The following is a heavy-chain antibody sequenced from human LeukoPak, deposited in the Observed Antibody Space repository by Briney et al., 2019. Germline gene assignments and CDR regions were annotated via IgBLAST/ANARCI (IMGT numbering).Heavy chain of an antibody. J-gene: IGHJ4*02. CDR2: ISSSGSTI. D-gene: IGHD4-23*01. V-gene: IGHV3-48*04. CDR1: GFTFSSYW. Sequence: GGSLRLSCAASGFTFSSYWMSWVRQAPGKGLEWVSYISSSGSTIYYADSVKGRFTISRDNAKNSLYLQLNSLRAEDTAVYYCARDYGGSSPFDYWGQGTLVTVSS. CDR3: ARDYGGSSPFDY.